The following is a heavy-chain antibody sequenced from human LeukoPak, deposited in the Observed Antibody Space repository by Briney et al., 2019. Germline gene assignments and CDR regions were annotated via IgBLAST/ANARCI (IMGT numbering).Heavy chain of an antibody. J-gene: IGHJ4*02. Sequence: SVKVSCKASGGTFSSYAISWVRQAPGQGLEWMGRIIPILGIANYAQKFQGSVTITADKSTSTAYMELSSLRSEDTAVYYCARDPYYYDSSGYGGLDYWGQGTLVTVSS. V-gene: IGHV1-69*04. CDR2: IIPILGIA. CDR1: GGTFSSYA. D-gene: IGHD3-22*01. CDR3: ARDPYYYDSSGYGGLDY.